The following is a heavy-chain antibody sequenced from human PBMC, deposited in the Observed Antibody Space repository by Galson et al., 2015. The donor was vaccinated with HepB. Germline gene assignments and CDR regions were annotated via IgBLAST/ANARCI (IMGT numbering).Heavy chain of an antibody. J-gene: IGHJ6*03. CDR1: GFTFSNAW. CDR2: IKSKTDGGTT. D-gene: IGHD2-21*01. CDR3: TTPSSMYYYYYMDV. V-gene: IGHV3-15*07. Sequence: SLRLSCAASGFTFSNAWMNWVRQAPGKGLEWVGRIKSKTDGGTTDYAAPVKGRFTISRDDSKNTLYLQMNSLKTEDTAVYYCTTPSSMYYYYYMDVWGKGTTVTVSS.